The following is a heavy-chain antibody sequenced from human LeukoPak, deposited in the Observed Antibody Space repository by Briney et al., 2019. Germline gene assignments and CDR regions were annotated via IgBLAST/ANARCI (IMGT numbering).Heavy chain of an antibody. CDR2: IYHGGNT. V-gene: IGHV4-31*03. CDR3: ARVRYYGSGEEIDP. J-gene: IGHJ5*02. CDR1: GGSISSGGYF. Sequence: SETLSLTCTVSGGSISSGGYFWSWIRQNPGKGLEWIGYIYHGGNTHYNPSLKSRVTISVDTSKNQFSLTLSSVTAADTAMYYCARVRYYGSGEEIDPWGQGTLVTVSS. D-gene: IGHD3-10*01.